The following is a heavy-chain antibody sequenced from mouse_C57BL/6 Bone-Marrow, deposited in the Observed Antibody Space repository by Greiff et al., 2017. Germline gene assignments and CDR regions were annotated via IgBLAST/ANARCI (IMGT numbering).Heavy chain of an antibody. CDR2: IRNKANNHAT. V-gene: IGHV6-6*01. CDR3: TGPTVVAPFAY. D-gene: IGHD1-1*01. J-gene: IGHJ3*01. Sequence: EVMLVESGGGLVQPGGSMKLSCAASGFTFSDAWMDWVRQSPEQGLEWVAEIRNKANNHATYYAESVKGRFTISRDDSKSSVYLQMNSLRAEDTGIYYCTGPTVVAPFAYWGQGTLVTVSA. CDR1: GFTFSDAW.